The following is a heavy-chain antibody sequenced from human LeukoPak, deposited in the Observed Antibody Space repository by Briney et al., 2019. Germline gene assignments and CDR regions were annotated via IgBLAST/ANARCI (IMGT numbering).Heavy chain of an antibody. CDR1: GYTFTGYY. CDR2: INPNSGGT. J-gene: IGHJ4*02. Sequence: ASAKVSCKASGYTFTGYYMHWVRQAPGQGLEWMGWINPNSGGTNYAQKFQGRVTMTRDTSISTAYMELSRLRSDDTAVYYCARAWELLAGVYYFDYWGQGTLVTVSS. D-gene: IGHD1-26*01. CDR3: ARAWELLAGVYYFDY. V-gene: IGHV1-2*02.